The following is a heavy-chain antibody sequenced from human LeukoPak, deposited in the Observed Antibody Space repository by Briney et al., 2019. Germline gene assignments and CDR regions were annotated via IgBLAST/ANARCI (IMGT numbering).Heavy chain of an antibody. CDR1: GYRFSNYW. CDR2: IHPGDSET. Sequence: GESLKISCKGSGYRFSNYWIGWVRHVPGKGLEWLGIIHPGDSETKYSPSFQGQGQVLISVDKSISTAYLQWSNLKTSDSAIYYCARRYGTASDVFDFWGQGTMVTV. CDR3: ARRYGTASDVFDF. V-gene: IGHV5-51*01. J-gene: IGHJ3*01. D-gene: IGHD1-26*01.